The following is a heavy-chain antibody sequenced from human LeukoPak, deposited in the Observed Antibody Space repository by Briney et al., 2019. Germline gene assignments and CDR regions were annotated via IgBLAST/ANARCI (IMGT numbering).Heavy chain of an antibody. Sequence: GGSLRLSCVASGLIVSCNYMTWVRQAPGKGLEWVAVIYSSGGTYYADSVKGRFTISRDNSKNTLYLQMNSLRAEDTAVYYCARDSSVTTVDYWGQGTLVTVSS. V-gene: IGHV3-66*01. CDR3: ARDSSVTTVDY. J-gene: IGHJ4*02. D-gene: IGHD4-17*01. CDR1: GLIVSCNY. CDR2: IYSSGGT.